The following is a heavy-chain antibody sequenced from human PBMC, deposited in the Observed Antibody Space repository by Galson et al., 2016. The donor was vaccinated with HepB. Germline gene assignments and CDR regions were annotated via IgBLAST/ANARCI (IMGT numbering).Heavy chain of an antibody. Sequence: SLRLSCAASGFTFNTYAMRWVRQVPGKGLEWVSTLRASGGATYYSASGKGRSTISRDNPKNTLYLQMNSLRDEDMAVYYCAKGRTGTSGPVEYWGQGTLGTVSS. CDR2: LRASGGAT. CDR3: AKGRTGTSGPVEY. V-gene: IGHV3-23*01. D-gene: IGHD1-1*01. CDR1: GFTFNTYA. J-gene: IGHJ4*02.